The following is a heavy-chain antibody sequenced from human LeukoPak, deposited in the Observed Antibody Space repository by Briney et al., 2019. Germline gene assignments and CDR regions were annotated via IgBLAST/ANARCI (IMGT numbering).Heavy chain of an antibody. CDR2: VSYSGNT. D-gene: IGHD2-2*01. CDR1: GGSINSYY. Sequence: PSETLSLTCTVSGGSINSYYWNWIRQPPGKGREWIGYVSYSGNTNYNPSLKGRVTISKDTSKNQFSLKLDSVTAADTAVYYCARAVCSSTSCYFGFDYWGQGALVTVSS. CDR3: ARAVCSSTSCYFGFDY. V-gene: IGHV4-59*01. J-gene: IGHJ4*02.